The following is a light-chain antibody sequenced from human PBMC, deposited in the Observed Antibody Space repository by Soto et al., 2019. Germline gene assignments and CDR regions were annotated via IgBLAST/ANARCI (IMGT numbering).Light chain of an antibody. CDR3: QQYDTYPLT. V-gene: IGKV1-5*01. CDR2: AAS. J-gene: IGKJ4*01. Sequence: DVQMTQSPSSLSASVGDRVTITCRASQSINTWLAWYQQKPGKAPKFLIYAASTLETGVPSRFSGSASGTEFTLTISGLQPEDVASYYCQQYDTYPLTFGGGTRLEL. CDR1: QSINTW.